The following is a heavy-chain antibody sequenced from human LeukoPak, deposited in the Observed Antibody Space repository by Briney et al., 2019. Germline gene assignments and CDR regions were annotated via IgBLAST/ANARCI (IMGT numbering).Heavy chain of an antibody. V-gene: IGHV1-69*02. CDR3: ASRLALYNWNSLDY. Sequence: SVKVSCKASGGTFSSYTISWVRQAPGQGLEWMGRIIPILGIANYAQKFQGSVTITPDKSTSTAYMELSSLRSEDTAVYYCASRLALYNWNSLDYWGQGTLVTVSS. D-gene: IGHD1-7*01. J-gene: IGHJ4*02. CDR1: GGTFSSYT. CDR2: IIPILGIA.